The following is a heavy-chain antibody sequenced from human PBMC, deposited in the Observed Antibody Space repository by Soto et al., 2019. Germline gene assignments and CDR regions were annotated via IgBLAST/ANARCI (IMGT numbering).Heavy chain of an antibody. Sequence: GGSLRLSCAASGFTFSSYAMSWVRQAPGKGLEWVSAISGSGGSTYYADSVKGRFTISRDNSKNTLYLQMNSLRAEDTAVYYCAKVGSFDTAMVSEFDYWGQGTLVTVSS. V-gene: IGHV3-23*01. CDR1: GFTFSSYA. J-gene: IGHJ4*02. CDR3: AKVGSFDTAMVSEFDY. CDR2: ISGSGGST. D-gene: IGHD5-18*01.